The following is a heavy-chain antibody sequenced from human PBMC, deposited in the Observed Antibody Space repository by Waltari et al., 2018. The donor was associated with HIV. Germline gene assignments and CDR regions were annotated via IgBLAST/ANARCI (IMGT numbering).Heavy chain of an antibody. D-gene: IGHD1-1*01. CDR2: ISGGGST. J-gene: IGHJ4*02. CDR1: GFTFSSYA. Sequence: EVELLESGGTLVQPGGSLRLSCAASGFTFSSYAMSWVRQAPGKGLEWVSGISGGGSTNYADSVKGRFTISRDNSKNTLSLQMNSLGAEDTALYYCAKDNAPGSIDYWGQGTLVTVSS. CDR3: AKDNAPGSIDY. V-gene: IGHV3-23*01.